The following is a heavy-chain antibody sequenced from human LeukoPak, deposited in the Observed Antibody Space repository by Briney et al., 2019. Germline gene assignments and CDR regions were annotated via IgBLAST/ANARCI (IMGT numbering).Heavy chain of an antibody. D-gene: IGHD1-26*01. J-gene: IGHJ4*02. V-gene: IGHV3-74*01. CDR3: ATYSGAHHKTFDD. CDR2: INSDGINT. CDR1: GFTFSNYW. Sequence: PGGSLRLSCAASGFTFSNYWMHWVRQAPGKGLVWVSRINSDGINTSYADSVKGRFTISRDNAKNTLNLQMSSLRAEDTAVYYCATYSGAHHKTFDDWGQGTLVTVSS.